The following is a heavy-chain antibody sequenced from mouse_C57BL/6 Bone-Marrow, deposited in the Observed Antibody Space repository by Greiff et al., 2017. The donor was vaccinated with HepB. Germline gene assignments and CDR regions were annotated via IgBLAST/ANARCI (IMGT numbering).Heavy chain of an antibody. Sequence: VQLQQSGPELVKPGASVKISCKASGYAFSSSWMNWVKQRPGKGLEWIGRIYPGDGDTNYNGKFKGKATLTADKSSSTAYMQLSSLTSEDSAVYFCARGYGSSYDWFAYWGQGTLVTVSA. CDR1: GYAFSSSW. J-gene: IGHJ3*01. CDR3: ARGYGSSYDWFAY. CDR2: IYPGDGDT. V-gene: IGHV1-82*01. D-gene: IGHD1-1*01.